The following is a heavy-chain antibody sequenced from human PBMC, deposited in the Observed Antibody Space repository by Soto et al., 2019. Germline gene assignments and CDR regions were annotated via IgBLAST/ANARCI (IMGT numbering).Heavy chain of an antibody. V-gene: IGHV3-33*01. CDR2: IWYDGSNK. J-gene: IGHJ6*02. CDR1: GFTFSSYG. CDR3: ERDRRYSYGNYYYYGMDV. Sequence: QVQLVESGGGVVQPGRSMRLSCAASGFTFSSYGMHWVRQAPGKGLEWVAVIWYDGSNKYYADSVKGRFTISRDNSKNSLYLQMNSLRAEDTAVYYCERDRRYSYGNYYYYGMDVWGQGTTVTVSS. D-gene: IGHD5-18*01.